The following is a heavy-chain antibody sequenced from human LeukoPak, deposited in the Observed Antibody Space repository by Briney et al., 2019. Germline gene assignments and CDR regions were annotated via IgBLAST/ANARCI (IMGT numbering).Heavy chain of an antibody. Sequence: GGSLRLSCAASGFTFSSYTMNWVRQAPGKGLEWVSSLNSDGSDIYYADSVKGRLTISRDNAKNSLYLQMNSLTAEDTAVYYCTSGFWGQGTLVTVSS. CDR3: TSGF. D-gene: IGHD5-12*01. CDR2: LNSDGSDI. J-gene: IGHJ4*02. CDR1: GFTFSSYT. V-gene: IGHV3-21*01.